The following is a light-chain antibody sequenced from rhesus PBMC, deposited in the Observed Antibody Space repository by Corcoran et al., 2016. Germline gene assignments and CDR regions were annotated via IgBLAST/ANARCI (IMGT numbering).Light chain of an antibody. CDR3: QHGYGVPFT. J-gene: IGKJ3*01. Sequence: DIQMTQSPSSVSASVGDRVTITCQASQDISNSLAWYQLRPGTVPKLLIYAASTLQRGVPSRFSGNGSGTDFTLTVSSLQPEYFATYYCQHGYGVPFTFGPGTKLDIK. CDR1: QDISNS. CDR2: AAS. V-gene: IGKV1-33*02.